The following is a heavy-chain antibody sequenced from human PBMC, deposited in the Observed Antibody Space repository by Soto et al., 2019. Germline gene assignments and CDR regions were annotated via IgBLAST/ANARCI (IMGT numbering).Heavy chain of an antibody. J-gene: IGHJ3*02. V-gene: IGHV4-61*01. CDR1: GGPVSSGSYY. CDR2: IYYSGST. Sequence: QVQLQESGPGLVKPSETLSLTCTVSGGPVSSGSYYWSWIRQPPGKGLEWIGYIYYSGSTNYNPSLKSRVTISVDTSKNQFSLKLSSVTAADTAVYYCARDLKGQWLVKAFDIWGQGTMVTVSS. CDR3: ARDLKGQWLVKAFDI. D-gene: IGHD6-19*01.